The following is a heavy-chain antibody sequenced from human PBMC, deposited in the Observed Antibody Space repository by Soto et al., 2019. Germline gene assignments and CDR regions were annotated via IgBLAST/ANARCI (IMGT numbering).Heavy chain of an antibody. Sequence: PSETLSLTCTVSGGSISSSSYYWGWIRQPPGKVLEWIGSIYYSGSIYYNPSLKSRVTISRDMSTSTAYMELSSLRPEDTAVYYCARSSGSGYYALSYWGQGTLVTVSS. J-gene: IGHJ4*02. D-gene: IGHD3-22*01. CDR2: IYYSGSI. CDR3: ARSSGSGYYALSY. V-gene: IGHV4-39*07. CDR1: GGSISSSSYY.